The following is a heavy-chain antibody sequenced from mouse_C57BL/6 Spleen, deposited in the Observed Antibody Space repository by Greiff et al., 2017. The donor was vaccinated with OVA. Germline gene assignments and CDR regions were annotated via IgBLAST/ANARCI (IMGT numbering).Heavy chain of an antibody. Sequence: QVQLQQPGAELVKPGASVKVSCKASGYTFTSYWMHWVKQRPGQGLEWIGRIHPSDSDTNYNQKFKGKATLTVDKSSSTAYMQLSRLTSEDSAVYYCARDYYGSSYWFAYWGQGTLVTVAA. CDR3: ARDYYGSSYWFAY. CDR1: GYTFTSYW. D-gene: IGHD1-1*01. V-gene: IGHV1-74*01. CDR2: IHPSDSDT. J-gene: IGHJ3*01.